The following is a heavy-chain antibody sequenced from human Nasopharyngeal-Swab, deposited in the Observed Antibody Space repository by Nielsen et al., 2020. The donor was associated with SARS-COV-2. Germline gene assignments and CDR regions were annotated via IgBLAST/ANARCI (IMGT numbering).Heavy chain of an antibody. CDR3: ARVRTAMVRAPFDY. D-gene: IGHD3-10*01. CDR1: GFTFSSYS. CDR2: ISSSSSYI. J-gene: IGHJ4*02. V-gene: IGHV3-21*01. Sequence: GESLKISCAASGFTFSSYSMNWVRQAPGKGLEWVSSISSSSSYIYYADSVKGRFTISRDNAKNSLYLQMNSLRAEDTAVYYCARVRTAMVRAPFDYWGQGTLVTVSS.